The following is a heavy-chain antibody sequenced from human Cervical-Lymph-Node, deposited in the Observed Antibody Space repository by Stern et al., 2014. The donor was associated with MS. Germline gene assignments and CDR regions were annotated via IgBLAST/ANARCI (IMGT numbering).Heavy chain of an antibody. J-gene: IGHJ5*02. CDR2: IIPILGIA. D-gene: IGHD4-17*01. Sequence: VHLVESGAEVKKPGSSVKVSCKASGGTFSSYTISWVRQAPGQGLEWMGRIIPILGIANYAQKFQGRVTITADKSTSTAYMELSSLRSEDTAVYYCARERQGDYGENWFDPWGQGTLVTVSS. V-gene: IGHV1-69*09. CDR1: GGTFSSYT. CDR3: ARERQGDYGENWFDP.